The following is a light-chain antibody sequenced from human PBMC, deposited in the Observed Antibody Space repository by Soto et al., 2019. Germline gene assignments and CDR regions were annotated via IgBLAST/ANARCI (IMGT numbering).Light chain of an antibody. Sequence: QSALTQPASVSGSPGQSITISCTGTSSDVGGYNYVSWYQHHPGKAPKLLIYDVSNRPSGVSNRFSGSKSDNTASLTISGLQREDEADYYCSSYTTSNTRQIVFGTGTKLTVL. J-gene: IGLJ1*01. V-gene: IGLV2-14*03. CDR3: SSYTTSNTRQIV. CDR1: SSDVGGYNY. CDR2: DVS.